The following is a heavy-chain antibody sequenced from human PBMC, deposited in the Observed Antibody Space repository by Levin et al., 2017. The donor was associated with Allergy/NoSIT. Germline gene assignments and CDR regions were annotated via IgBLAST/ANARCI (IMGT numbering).Heavy chain of an antibody. CDR2: IYPGDSDT. CDR3: ARRVSSAWYYFDY. D-gene: IGHD6-19*01. J-gene: IGHJ4*02. CDR1: GYSFTSYW. V-gene: IGHV5-51*01. Sequence: TGESLKISCKGSGYSFTSYWIGWVRQMPGKGLEWMGIIYPGDSDTTYSPSFQGQVTISADNSISTAYLRWSSLKASDTAMYYCARRVSSAWYYFDYWGQGTLVTVSS.